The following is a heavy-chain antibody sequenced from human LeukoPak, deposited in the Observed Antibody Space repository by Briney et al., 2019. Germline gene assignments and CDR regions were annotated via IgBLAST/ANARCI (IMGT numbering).Heavy chain of an antibody. J-gene: IGHJ5*02. V-gene: IGHV3-21*01. Sequence: EPGGSLRLSCAASGFTFSSYSMNWVRQAPGKGLEWVSSISSSSSYIYYADSVKGRFTISRDNAKNSLYLQMNSLRAEDTAVYYCAKVGRARRWLQSNEGWFDPWGQGTLVTVSS. CDR3: AKVGRARRWLQSNEGWFDP. D-gene: IGHD5-24*01. CDR1: GFTFSSYS. CDR2: ISSSSSYI.